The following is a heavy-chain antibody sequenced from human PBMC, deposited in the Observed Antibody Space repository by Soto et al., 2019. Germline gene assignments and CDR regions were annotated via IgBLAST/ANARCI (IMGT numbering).Heavy chain of an antibody. CDR2: ISYDGSRK. CDR1: EFTFRIFA. Sequence: QVHLVESGGGVVQPGSSLRLSCAASEFTFRIFAMHWLRQSPGKGLEWVAVISYDGSRKADSVKGRFTVSRDNSWNTLYLQMNSLRAEDTAIYYCARGDREDIEEVVGVRSGEYSMDVWGQGTTVTVSS. D-gene: IGHD1-26*01. CDR3: ARGDREDIEEVVGVRSGEYSMDV. V-gene: IGHV3-30-3*01. J-gene: IGHJ6*02.